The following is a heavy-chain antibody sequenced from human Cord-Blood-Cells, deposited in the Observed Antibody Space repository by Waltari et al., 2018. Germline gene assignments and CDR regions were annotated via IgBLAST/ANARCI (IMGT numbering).Heavy chain of an antibody. J-gene: IGHJ4*02. Sequence: QVQLVQSGAEVKKPGASVKVSCKASGYTFTGYYMHWVRQAPGQGLEWMGWINPNSGGTNYAQKFQSRVTMTRDTSISAAYMELSRLRSDDTAVYYCARDVSSEYYYDSSGYYYGYWGQGTLVTVSS. D-gene: IGHD3-22*01. V-gene: IGHV1-2*02. CDR3: ARDVSSEYYYDSSGYYYGY. CDR1: GYTFTGYY. CDR2: INPNSGGT.